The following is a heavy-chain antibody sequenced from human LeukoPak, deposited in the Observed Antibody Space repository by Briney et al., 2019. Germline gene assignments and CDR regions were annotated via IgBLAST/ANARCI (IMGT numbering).Heavy chain of an antibody. V-gene: IGHV3-7*03. Sequence: PGGSLRLSCAASGFTFGNYWMTWVRQAPGKGLEWVANIKPDGNEQYYVDSVRGRFTVSRDNAKNSLYLQVNSLRAEDTAVYYCAKTIAAGIAVAGTPASWGQGTLVTVSS. D-gene: IGHD6-19*01. CDR1: GFTFGNYW. J-gene: IGHJ5*02. CDR3: AKTIAAGIAVAGTPAS. CDR2: IKPDGNEQ.